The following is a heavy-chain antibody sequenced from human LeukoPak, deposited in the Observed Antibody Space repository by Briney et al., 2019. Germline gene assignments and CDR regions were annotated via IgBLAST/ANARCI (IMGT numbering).Heavy chain of an antibody. D-gene: IGHD3-3*01. CDR2: IYYSGST. Sequence: SETLSLTCTVSGGSISSYYWSWIRQPPGKGLEWIGHIYYSGSTNYNPSLKSRVTISVDTSKNQFSLKLSSVTAADTAVYYCARDPAAITIFGVVPLGMDVWGQGTTVTVSS. CDR1: GGSISSYY. V-gene: IGHV4-59*01. J-gene: IGHJ6*02. CDR3: ARDPAAITIFGVVPLGMDV.